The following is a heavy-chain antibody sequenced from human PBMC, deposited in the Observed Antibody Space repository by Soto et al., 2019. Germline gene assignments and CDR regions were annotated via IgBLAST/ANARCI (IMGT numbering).Heavy chain of an antibody. D-gene: IGHD6-13*01. CDR1: GFTFSSYA. J-gene: IGHJ6*02. CDR2: ISYDGSNK. Sequence: GGSLRLSCAASGFTFSSYAMHWVRQAPGKGLEWVAVISYDGSNKYYADSVKGRFTISRDNSKNTLYLQMNSLRAEDTAVYYCARDLEAAVPGAFYYYYYGMDVWDQGTTVTVSS. V-gene: IGHV3-30-3*01. CDR3: ARDLEAAVPGAFYYYYYGMDV.